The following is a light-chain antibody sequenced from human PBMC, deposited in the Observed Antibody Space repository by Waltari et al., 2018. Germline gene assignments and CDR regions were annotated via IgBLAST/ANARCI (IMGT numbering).Light chain of an antibody. Sequence: EIVMTQSPATLSVSPGERATLSCRASQSVRSNLAWYQQTPGQVPRLLIYGASTRATGVPARFSGSGSGREFTLTISSLQSEDFAVYYCQHYNDGPEWTFGQGTKVEIK. CDR1: QSVRSN. J-gene: IGKJ1*01. CDR3: QHYNDGPEWT. CDR2: GAS. V-gene: IGKV3-15*01.